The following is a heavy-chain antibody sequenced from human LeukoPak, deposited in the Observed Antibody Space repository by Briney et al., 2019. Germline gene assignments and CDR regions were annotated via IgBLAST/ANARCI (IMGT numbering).Heavy chain of an antibody. J-gene: IGHJ4*02. CDR3: AREENSSGWYRFDY. CDR2: IKQDGSEK. D-gene: IGHD6-19*01. Sequence: GGSLRLSCAASGFTFSSYWMSWVRQAPGKGLEWVANIKQDGSEKYYVDSVKGRFTISRDNAKNSLDLQMNSLRAEDTAVYYCAREENSSGWYRFDYWGQGTLVTVSS. CDR1: GFTFSSYW. V-gene: IGHV3-7*01.